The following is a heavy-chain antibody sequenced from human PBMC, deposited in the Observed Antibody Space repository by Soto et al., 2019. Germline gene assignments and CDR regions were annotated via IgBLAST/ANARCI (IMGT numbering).Heavy chain of an antibody. CDR3: AAVGPIVGARGSQVELDY. CDR2: IIPIFSSR. J-gene: IGHJ4*02. D-gene: IGHD1-26*01. Sequence: QVQLVQSGAEVKKPGSSVKVSCKTSRDTFNKYAFNWVRQAPGQGLEWMGWIIPIFSSRNYAEKFQGRVTITADDSTSTAYMELRSLRFEDTAVYYCAAVGPIVGARGSQVELDYWGQGTLVTVSS. CDR1: RDTFNKYA. V-gene: IGHV1-69*01.